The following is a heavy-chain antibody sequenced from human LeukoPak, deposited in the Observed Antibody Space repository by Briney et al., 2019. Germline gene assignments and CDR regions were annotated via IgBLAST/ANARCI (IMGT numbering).Heavy chain of an antibody. V-gene: IGHV3-21*01. D-gene: IGHD5-18*01. CDR2: ISSSSSYI. CDR3: AKGLQLWAPIDY. Sequence: GGSLRLSCAASGFTFSSYSMNWVRQAPGKGLEWVSSISSSSSYIYYADSVKGRFTISRDNAKNSLYLQMNSLRAEDTAVYYCAKGLQLWAPIDYWGQGTLVTVSS. CDR1: GFTFSSYS. J-gene: IGHJ4*02.